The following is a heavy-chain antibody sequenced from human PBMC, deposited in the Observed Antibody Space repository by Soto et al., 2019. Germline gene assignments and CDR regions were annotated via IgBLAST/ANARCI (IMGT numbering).Heavy chain of an antibody. J-gene: IGHJ4*02. V-gene: IGHV3-64D*06. Sequence: GGSLRLSCSASGFIFSESTIYWVRQVPGKGLEAISAVSTSGRSTYYTDSVKDRFTISRDNSKNTLFLPMGSLRPEDTAIYYCVKQAHGLDGVAFDYWGQGTQVTVS. CDR2: VSTSGRST. CDR3: VKQAHGLDGVAFDY. D-gene: IGHD2-15*01. CDR1: GFIFSEST.